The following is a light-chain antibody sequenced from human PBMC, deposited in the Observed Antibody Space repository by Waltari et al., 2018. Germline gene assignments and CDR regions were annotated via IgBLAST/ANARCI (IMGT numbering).Light chain of an antibody. V-gene: IGKV3-20*01. CDR1: QSVSGS. Sequence: EIVLTQSPGTLSLSPGERATLSCRASQSVSGSLAWYQQKAGQAPRLLIYGASSRATGIPDRFSCGGSGTDFSLTISRLEPEDFAVYYCQHYVRLPATFGQGTKVEI. J-gene: IGKJ1*01. CDR2: GAS. CDR3: QHYVRLPAT.